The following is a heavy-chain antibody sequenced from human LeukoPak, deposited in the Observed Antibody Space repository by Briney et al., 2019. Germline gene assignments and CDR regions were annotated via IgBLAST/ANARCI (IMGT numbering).Heavy chain of an antibody. J-gene: IGHJ5*02. CDR3: ATDSYSYGYNWFDP. CDR1: GYTLTELS. CDR2: FDPEDGET. V-gene: IGHV1-24*01. Sequence: ASVKVSCKVSGYTLTELSMHWVRQAPGKGLEWMGGFDPEDGETIYAQKFQGRVTMTEDTSTDTAYMELSSLRSEDTAVYYCATDSYSYGYNWFDPWGQGTLVTVSS. D-gene: IGHD5-18*01.